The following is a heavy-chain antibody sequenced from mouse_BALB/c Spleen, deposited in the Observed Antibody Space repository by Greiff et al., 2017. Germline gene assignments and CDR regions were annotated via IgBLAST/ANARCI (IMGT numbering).Heavy chain of an antibody. V-gene: IGHV1S137*01. CDR2: ISTYYGDA. Sequence: VQLQQSGAELVRPGVSVKFSCKGSGYTFTDYAMPWVKQSHAKSLEWIGVISTYYGDASYNQKFKGKATMTVDKSSSTAYMELARLTSEDSAIYYCATPVVATDYGYFDVWGAGTTVTVSS. CDR1: GYTFTDYA. CDR3: ATPVVATDYGYFDV. J-gene: IGHJ1*01. D-gene: IGHD1-1*01.